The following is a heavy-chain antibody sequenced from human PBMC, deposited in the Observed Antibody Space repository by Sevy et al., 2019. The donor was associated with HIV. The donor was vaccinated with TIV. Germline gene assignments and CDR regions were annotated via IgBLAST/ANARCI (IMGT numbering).Heavy chain of an antibody. CDR1: GGTFSTYA. V-gene: IGHV1-69*13. CDR2: IIPKSGTA. J-gene: IGHJ6*02. CDR3: AREWELGGMDV. D-gene: IGHD1-26*01. Sequence: ASVKVSCKASGGTFSTYAISWVRQAPGQGLEWMGVIIPKSGTANYAQKFQGRVTITADESTNTANMELSSLRSEDTAVYFCAREWELGGMDVWGQGTTVTVSS.